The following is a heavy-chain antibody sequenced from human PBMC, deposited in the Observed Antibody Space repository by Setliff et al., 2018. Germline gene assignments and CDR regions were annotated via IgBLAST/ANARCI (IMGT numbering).Heavy chain of an antibody. CDR1: GGSFSGYY. CDR2: IIHSGST. Sequence: KPSETLSLTCAVYGGSFSGYYWSWIRQPPGKRLEWIGEIIHSGSTNYNPSLKSRVTISMDTSKNQFSLKVSSVTAADTAVYYCARSFSRSEKFLLDYWGQGALVTSPQ. V-gene: IGHV4-34*12. J-gene: IGHJ4*02. D-gene: IGHD2-15*01. CDR3: ARSFSRSEKFLLDY.